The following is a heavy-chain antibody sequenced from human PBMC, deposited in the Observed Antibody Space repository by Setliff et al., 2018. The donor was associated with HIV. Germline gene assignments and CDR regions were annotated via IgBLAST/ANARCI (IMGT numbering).Heavy chain of an antibody. Sequence: PSETLSLTCGVSGASISDNTYSWGWVRQPPGQGLEWLGSFYFGGNTHYNPSLKGRLTISVDTSTNQFSLRVTSVTAADTAIYYCARLKIYEGTSKLSTFMRGVARKYYFESWGQGKLVTVSS. CDR3: ARLKIYEGTSKLSTFMRGVARKYYFES. CDR2: FYFGGNT. D-gene: IGHD3-16*02. J-gene: IGHJ4*02. V-gene: IGHV4-39*01. CDR1: GASISDNTYS.